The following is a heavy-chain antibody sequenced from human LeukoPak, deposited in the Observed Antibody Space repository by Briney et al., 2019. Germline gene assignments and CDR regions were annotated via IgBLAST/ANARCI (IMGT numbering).Heavy chain of an antibody. CDR2: ISYDGSNK. CDR1: GFTFSSYG. V-gene: IGHV3-30*18. J-gene: IGHJ4*02. CDR3: AKISSSWSSFDY. D-gene: IGHD6-13*01. Sequence: GGSLRLSCAASGFTFSSYGMHWVRQAPGKGLEWVAVISYDGSNKYYADSVKGRFTISRDNSKNTLYLQMYSLRAEDTAVYYCAKISSSWSSFDYWGQGTLVTVSS.